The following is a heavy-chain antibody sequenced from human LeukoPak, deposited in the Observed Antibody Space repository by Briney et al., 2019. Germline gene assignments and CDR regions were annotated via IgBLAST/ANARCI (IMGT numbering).Heavy chain of an antibody. D-gene: IGHD3-22*01. CDR1: GFTVSSNE. CDR3: ASRDYYDSSGYYDAFDI. Sequence: GGSLRLSCAASGFTVSSNEMSWVRQAPGKGLEWVSSISGGSTYYADSRKGRFTISRDNSKNTLHLQMNSLRAEDTAVYYCASRDYYDSSGYYDAFDIWGQGTKVTVSS. V-gene: IGHV3-38-3*01. J-gene: IGHJ3*02. CDR2: ISGGST.